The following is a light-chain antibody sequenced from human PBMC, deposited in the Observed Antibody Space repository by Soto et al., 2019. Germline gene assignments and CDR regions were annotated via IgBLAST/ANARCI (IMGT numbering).Light chain of an antibody. CDR1: SSDVGGYNY. V-gene: IGLV2-8*01. CDR3: SSYAGSNNVI. Sequence: QSALTQPPSASGSPGQSVTISCTGTSSDVGGYNYVSWYQQHPGKAPNLMIYEVTKRPSGVPDRFSCSKSGNTASLTVSGLQAEDEADYYCSSYAGSNNVIFGGGTKLTVL. CDR2: EVT. J-gene: IGLJ2*01.